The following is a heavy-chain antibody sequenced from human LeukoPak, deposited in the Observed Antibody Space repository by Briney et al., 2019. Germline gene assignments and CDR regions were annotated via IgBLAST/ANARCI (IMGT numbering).Heavy chain of an antibody. V-gene: IGHV3-64D*09. J-gene: IGHJ4*02. CDR1: GFTFSSYA. CDR2: ISSNGGST. D-gene: IGHD5-18*01. CDR3: VKGGLKIPPIHLWDQFDY. Sequence: PGGSLRLSCSASGFTFSSYAMHWVRQAPEKGLEYVSTISSNGGSTYYADSVKGRFTISRDNSKNTLYLQMSSLRAEDTAVYYCVKGGLKIPPIHLWDQFDYWGQGSLVTVSS.